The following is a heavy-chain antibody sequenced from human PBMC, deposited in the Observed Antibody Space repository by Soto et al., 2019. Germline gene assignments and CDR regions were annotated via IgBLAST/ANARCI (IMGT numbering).Heavy chain of an antibody. Sequence: ASVKVSCKASGYTFTSYYMHWVRQAPGQGLEWMGIINPSGGSTSYAQKFQGRVTMTRDTSTSTVYMELSSLRSEDTAVYYCARVTVGETLFGSFDYWGQGTLVTVSP. J-gene: IGHJ4*02. CDR3: ARVTVGETLFGSFDY. D-gene: IGHD3-3*01. V-gene: IGHV1-46*01. CDR2: INPSGGST. CDR1: GYTFTSYY.